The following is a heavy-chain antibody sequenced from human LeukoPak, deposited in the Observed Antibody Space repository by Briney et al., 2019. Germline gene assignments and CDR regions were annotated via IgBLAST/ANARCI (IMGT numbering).Heavy chain of an antibody. Sequence: ASVKVSCKASGYTFTSYDINWVRQATRQGLEWMGWMNPNSGNTGYAQKFQGRVTMTRNTSISTAYMELSSLRSEDTAVYYCARVERYCSGGSCYSGVFDIWGQGTMVTVSS. CDR1: GYTFTSYD. CDR3: ARVERYCSGGSCYSGVFDI. V-gene: IGHV1-8*01. D-gene: IGHD2-15*01. J-gene: IGHJ3*02. CDR2: MNPNSGNT.